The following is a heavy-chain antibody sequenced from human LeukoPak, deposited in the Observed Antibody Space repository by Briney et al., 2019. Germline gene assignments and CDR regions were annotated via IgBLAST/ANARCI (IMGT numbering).Heavy chain of an antibody. V-gene: IGHV5-51*01. J-gene: IGHJ4*02. D-gene: IGHD1-26*01. Sequence: GESLKISCKGSGSGYSFANFWIGWVRQMPGKGLEWMGIIYPGDSDTRYSPSFEGQVTISVDKSVNTAYLQWSSLRASDTAIYFCARRSGSYFNFWGQGTPVIVSS. CDR3: ARRSGSYFNF. CDR2: IYPGDSDT. CDR1: GYSFANFW.